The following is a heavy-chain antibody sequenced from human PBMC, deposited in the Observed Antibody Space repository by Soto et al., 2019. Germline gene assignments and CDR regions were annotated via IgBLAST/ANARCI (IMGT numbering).Heavy chain of an antibody. CDR3: ARTLNEWLLGLE. Sequence: QVKLVQSGGEVKKPGASVKISCKASGYTFSSYGISWVRKAPGQGLEWMGWISAYNGNTNYAQKLQGRVTMTTDTSTSTAYMELRSLRSDDTAIYYCARTLNEWLLGLEGGQGTLVPVSS. J-gene: IGHJ4*02. D-gene: IGHD3-3*01. CDR1: GYTFSSYG. V-gene: IGHV1-18*01. CDR2: ISAYNGNT.